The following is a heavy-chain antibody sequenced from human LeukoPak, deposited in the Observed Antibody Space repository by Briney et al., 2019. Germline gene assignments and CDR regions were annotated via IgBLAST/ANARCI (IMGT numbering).Heavy chain of an antibody. J-gene: IGHJ4*02. D-gene: IGHD1-26*01. Sequence: SETLSLTCTVSGYSISGGYYWGWIRQPPGKGLEWIGSIYHSGSTYYNPSLKSRVTISVDTSKNQFSLKLSSVTAADTAVYYCARVGWELLNYFDYWGQGTLVTVSS. CDR2: IYHSGST. CDR3: ARVGWELLNYFDY. CDR1: GYSISGGYY. V-gene: IGHV4-38-2*02.